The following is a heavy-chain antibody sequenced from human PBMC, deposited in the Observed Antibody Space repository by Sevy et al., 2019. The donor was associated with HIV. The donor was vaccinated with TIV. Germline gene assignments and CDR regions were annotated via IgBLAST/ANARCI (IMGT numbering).Heavy chain of an antibody. CDR1: GFTFDDYA. Sequence: GGSPRLSCAASGFTFDDYAMHWVRQAPGNGLEWVSGISWNSASIDYADSVKGRFTISRDNAKNSLYLQMKSLRADDTALYYCARDRDDGYCTNGVCFNFDNWGQGTLVTVSS. V-gene: IGHV3-9*01. CDR2: ISWNSASI. D-gene: IGHD2-8*01. CDR3: ARDRDDGYCTNGVCFNFDN. J-gene: IGHJ4*01.